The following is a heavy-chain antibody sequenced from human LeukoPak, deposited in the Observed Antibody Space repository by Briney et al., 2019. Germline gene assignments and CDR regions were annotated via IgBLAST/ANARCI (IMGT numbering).Heavy chain of an antibody. CDR3: ARQDSYYYDSSGYSNFDY. Sequence: PSETLSLTCAVYGGSFSGYYWSWIRQPPGKGLEWIGEINHSGSTNYNPSLKSRVTISVDTSKNQFSLNLSSATAADTAVYYCARQDSYYYDSSGYSNFDYWGQGTLVTVSS. CDR1: GGSFSGYY. V-gene: IGHV4-34*01. D-gene: IGHD3-22*01. CDR2: INHSGST. J-gene: IGHJ4*02.